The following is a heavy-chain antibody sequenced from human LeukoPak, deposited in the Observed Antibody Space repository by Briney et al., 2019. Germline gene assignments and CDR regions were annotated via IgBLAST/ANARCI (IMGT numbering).Heavy chain of an antibody. J-gene: IGHJ6*03. Sequence: GGSLRLSCEVSGFTFGNSAMSWVRQAPGKGLEWISGISASGHYTYTADSLKGRFTISRDNSKNTLYLQMNSLRAEDTALYYCAKDGSWGDYYFYFYIDVWGKGTTVTVTS. CDR3: AKDGSWGDYYFYFYIDV. V-gene: IGHV3-23*01. D-gene: IGHD3-16*01. CDR2: ISASGHYT. CDR1: GFTFGNSA.